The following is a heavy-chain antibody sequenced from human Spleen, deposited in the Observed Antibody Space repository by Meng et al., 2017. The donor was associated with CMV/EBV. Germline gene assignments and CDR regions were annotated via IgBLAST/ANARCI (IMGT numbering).Heavy chain of an antibody. CDR2: MSPGSGNA. D-gene: IGHD3-22*01. V-gene: IGHV1-8*02. CDR1: GYTFTDYY. J-gene: IGHJ4*02. Sequence: ASVKVSCKASGYTFTDYYIHWVRQATGQGLEWMGWMSPGSGNAGYAQKFQGRVTMTRSTSINTAYMELSSLTSEDTAVYYCARGNYDTSGYYLDYWGQGTLVTVSS. CDR3: ARGNYDTSGYYLDY.